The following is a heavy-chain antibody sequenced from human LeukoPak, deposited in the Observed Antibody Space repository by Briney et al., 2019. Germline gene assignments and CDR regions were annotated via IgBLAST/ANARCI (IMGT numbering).Heavy chain of an antibody. D-gene: IGHD2-2*01. J-gene: IGHJ4*02. V-gene: IGHV3-66*01. CDR3: ARNGDYCSSTSCRIFYFDY. CDR1: GFTVSSNY. Sequence: GGSLRLSCAASGFTVSSNYMSWVRQAPGKGLEWVSFIYSGGSTYYADSVKGRFTISRDNSKNTLYLQMNSLRAEDTAVYYCARNGDYCSSTSCRIFYFDYWGQGTLVTVSS. CDR2: IYSGGST.